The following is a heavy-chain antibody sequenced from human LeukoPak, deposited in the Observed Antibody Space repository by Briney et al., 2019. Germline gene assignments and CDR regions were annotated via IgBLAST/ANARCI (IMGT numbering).Heavy chain of an antibody. D-gene: IGHD1-26*01. Sequence: GGSLRLSCAASGFTFSSYSMNWVRQAPGKGLEWVSYISSSSSTIYYADSVKGRFTISRDNAKNSLYLQMDSLRAEDTAVYYCATESGTYSGTCFDYWGQGTLVTVSS. V-gene: IGHV3-48*01. CDR3: ATESGTYSGTCFDY. CDR1: GFTFSSYS. CDR2: ISSSSSTI. J-gene: IGHJ4*02.